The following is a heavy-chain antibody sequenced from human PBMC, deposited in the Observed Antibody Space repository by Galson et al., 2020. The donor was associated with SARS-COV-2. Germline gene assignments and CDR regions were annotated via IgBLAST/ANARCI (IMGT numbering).Heavy chain of an antibody. J-gene: IGHJ4*02. V-gene: IGHV1-69*13. D-gene: IGHD4-17*01. CDR3: ARNDYGDYWAGYGYFDY. Sequence: SVKVSCKASGGTFSSYAISWVRQAPGQGLEWMGGIIPIFDTANYAQKFQGRVTITADESTSTAYMELSSLRSEDTAVYYCARNDYGDYWAGYGYFDYWGQGTLVTVSS. CDR1: GGTFSSYA. CDR2: IIPIFDTA.